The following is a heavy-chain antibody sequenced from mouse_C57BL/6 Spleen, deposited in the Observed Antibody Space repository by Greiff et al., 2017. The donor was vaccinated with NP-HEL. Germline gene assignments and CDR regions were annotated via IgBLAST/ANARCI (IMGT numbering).Heavy chain of an antibody. J-gene: IGHJ1*03. CDR3: ARNPYYGSSWYFDV. Sequence: VQLQQSGPELVKPGASVKIPCKASGYTFTDYNMDWVKQSHGKSLEWIGDINPNNGGTIYNQKFKGKATLTVDKSSSTAYMELRSLTSEDTAVYYCARNPYYGSSWYFDVWGTGTTVTVSS. CDR1: GYTFTDYN. D-gene: IGHD1-1*01. V-gene: IGHV1-18*01. CDR2: INPNNGGT.